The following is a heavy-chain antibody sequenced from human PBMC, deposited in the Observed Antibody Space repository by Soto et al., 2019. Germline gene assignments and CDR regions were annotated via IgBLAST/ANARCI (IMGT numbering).Heavy chain of an antibody. V-gene: IGHV3-48*02. D-gene: IGHD2-15*01. J-gene: IGHJ4*02. Sequence: EVQLVESGGGLVQPGGSLRLSCAASGFTFSSYSMNWVRQAPGKGLEWVSYISSSSSTIYYADSVKGRFTISRDNAKNSLYLQMNSLRDEDTAVYYCARDLWVGVAATSFDYWGQGTLVTVSS. CDR3: ARDLWVGVAATSFDY. CDR2: ISSSSSTI. CDR1: GFTFSSYS.